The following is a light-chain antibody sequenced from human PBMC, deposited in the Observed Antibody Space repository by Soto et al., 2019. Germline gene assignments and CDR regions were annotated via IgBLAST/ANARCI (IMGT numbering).Light chain of an antibody. Sequence: EIVLTKSPGTLSLSPGERATLSCRSSHSVSSNYLAWYHQKPGQAPRLLIYDVSSRATGIPDRFSGSGSGTDLTITISRLEPVDFVVYYCQQYGISPTFVQGTKVEIK. V-gene: IGKV3-20*01. J-gene: IGKJ1*01. CDR2: DVS. CDR1: HSVSSNY. CDR3: QQYGISPT.